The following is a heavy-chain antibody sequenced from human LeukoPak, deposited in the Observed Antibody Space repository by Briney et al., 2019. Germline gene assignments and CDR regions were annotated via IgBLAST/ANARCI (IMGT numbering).Heavy chain of an antibody. V-gene: IGHV3-21*01. CDR3: ARVDFWSGYYRVLGTDY. CDR1: GFTFSSYS. J-gene: IGHJ4*02. CDR2: ISSSSSYI. Sequence: GGSLRLSCAASGFTFSSYSMNWVRQAPGKGLEWVSSISSSSSYIYYADSVKRRFTISRDNAKNSLYLQMNSLRAEDTAVYYCARVDFWSGYYRVLGTDYWGQGTLVTVSS. D-gene: IGHD3-3*01.